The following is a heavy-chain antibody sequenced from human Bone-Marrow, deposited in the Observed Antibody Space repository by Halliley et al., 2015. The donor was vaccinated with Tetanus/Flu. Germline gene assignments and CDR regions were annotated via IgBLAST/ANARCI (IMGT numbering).Heavy chain of an antibody. Sequence: CAASGFTFSNAWMSWVRQAPGKGLEWVGRIRSKTDGGTTDYAAPVKGRFTVSRDDSKATLYLQMNSLKSEDTAVYYCSTTFANYYDSSGFNWYFDLWGRGTLVTVSS. J-gene: IGHJ2*01. CDR1: GFTFSNAW. D-gene: IGHD3-22*01. V-gene: IGHV3-15*01. CDR2: IRSKTDGGTT. CDR3: STTFANYYDSSGFNWYFDL.